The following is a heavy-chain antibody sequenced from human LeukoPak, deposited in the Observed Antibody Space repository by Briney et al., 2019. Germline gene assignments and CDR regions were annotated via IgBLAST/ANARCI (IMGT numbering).Heavy chain of an antibody. J-gene: IGHJ4*02. V-gene: IGHV4-59*12. Sequence: TSETLSLTCTVSGGSISSYYWSWIRQPPGKGLEWIGYIYYSGSTNYNPSLKSRVTISVDTSKNQFSLNLRSVTAADTAVYYCARGQFQRDYWGQGTLVTVSS. CDR1: GGSISSYY. CDR3: ARGQFQRDY. CDR2: IYYSGST.